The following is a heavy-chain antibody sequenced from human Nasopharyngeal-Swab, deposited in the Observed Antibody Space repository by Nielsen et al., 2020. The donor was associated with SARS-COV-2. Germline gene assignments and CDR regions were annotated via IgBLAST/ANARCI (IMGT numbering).Heavy chain of an antibody. J-gene: IGHJ4*02. D-gene: IGHD3-3*01. CDR1: GFTFSSYA. Sequence: GASLKISCAASGFTFSSYAMSWVRQAPGKGLEWVSAISGSGGSTYYADSVKGRFTISRDSPKNTLYLQMNSLRAEDTALYYCAKGTTRGTIFGVVTRYYFDYWGQGTLVTVSS. V-gene: IGHV3-23*01. CDR3: AKGTTRGTIFGVVTRYYFDY. CDR2: ISGSGGST.